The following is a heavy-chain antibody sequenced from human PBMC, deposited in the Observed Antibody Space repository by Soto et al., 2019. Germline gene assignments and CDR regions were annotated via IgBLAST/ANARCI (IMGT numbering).Heavy chain of an antibody. CDR3: VTDLNWQGH. CDR1: GFTFSSYG. J-gene: IGHJ4*02. Sequence: PGGSLRLSCAASGFTFSSYGMHWVRQAPGKGLEWVAVIWYDGSNKYYADSVKGRFAISRDNAKNSLYLQMNSLRDEDSAVYYCVTDLNWQGHWGQGTLVTVSS. V-gene: IGHV3-33*01. CDR2: IWYDGSNK.